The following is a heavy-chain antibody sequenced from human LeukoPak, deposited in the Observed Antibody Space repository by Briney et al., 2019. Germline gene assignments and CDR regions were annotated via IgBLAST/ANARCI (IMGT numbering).Heavy chain of an antibody. Sequence: SETLSLTCAVYGGSFSGYYWSWIRQPPGKGLEWIGEINHSGSTNYNPSLKSRVTISVDKSKNQFSLKLSSVTAADTAVYYCARVTEDYDFWSGYPSGDAFDIWGQGTMVTVSS. J-gene: IGHJ3*02. V-gene: IGHV4-34*01. CDR3: ARVTEDYDFWSGYPSGDAFDI. CDR2: INHSGST. CDR1: GGSFSGYY. D-gene: IGHD3-3*01.